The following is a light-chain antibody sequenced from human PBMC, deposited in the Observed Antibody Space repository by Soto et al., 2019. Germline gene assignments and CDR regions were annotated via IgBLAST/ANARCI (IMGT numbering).Light chain of an antibody. CDR3: SSYTTSTFYV. Sequence: QSVLTQPPSASGSPGQSVTISCTGTSSDVGAYNYVSWYQQLPGKAPKLIIYEVSKRPSGVPDRFSGSKSGNTASLTVSGLQAEDEADYYCSSYTTSTFYVFGSGTKVTV. CDR1: SSDVGAYNY. CDR2: EVS. V-gene: IGLV2-8*01. J-gene: IGLJ1*01.